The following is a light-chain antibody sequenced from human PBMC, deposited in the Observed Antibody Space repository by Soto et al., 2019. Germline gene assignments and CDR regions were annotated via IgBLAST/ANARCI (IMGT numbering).Light chain of an antibody. J-gene: IGLJ1*01. CDR1: SSNIGSNT. V-gene: IGLV1-44*01. CDR2: NNN. Sequence: QSVLTRQPSASGTPGQRVTISCSGSSSNIGSNTVSWYQQLPGTAPKLLIYNNNQRPSGVPDRFSGSKSGTSASLAISGLQSEDEADYYCAAWDDSLNGLVFGTGTKLTVL. CDR3: AAWDDSLNGLV.